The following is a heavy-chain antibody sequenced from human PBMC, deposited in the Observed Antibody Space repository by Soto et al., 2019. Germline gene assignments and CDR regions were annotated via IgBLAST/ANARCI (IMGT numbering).Heavy chain of an antibody. D-gene: IGHD6-19*01. V-gene: IGHV3-30-3*01. J-gene: IGHJ3*02. Sequence: PGGSLRLSCAASGFTFSSYAMHWVRQAPGKGLEWVAVISYDGSNKYYADSVKGRFTISRDNSKNTLYLQMNSLRAEDTAVYYCASQPAVAGLDAFDIWGQGTMVTDSS. CDR1: GFTFSSYA. CDR2: ISYDGSNK. CDR3: ASQPAVAGLDAFDI.